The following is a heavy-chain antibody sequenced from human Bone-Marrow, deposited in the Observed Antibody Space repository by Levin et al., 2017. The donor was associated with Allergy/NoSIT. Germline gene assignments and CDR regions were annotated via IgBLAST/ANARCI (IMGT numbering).Heavy chain of an antibody. J-gene: IGHJ3*01. Sequence: PGGSLRLSCAASGFTFDDYAIHWVRQAPGKGLEWVSGISWNSGTIDYADSVKGRFTISRDDAKNSLYLQMNSLRAEDTGFYYCAKDMYSSGYPSGGFDFWGQGTMVTVSS. CDR3: AKDMYSSGYPSGGFDF. CDR2: ISWNSGTI. CDR1: GFTFDDYA. D-gene: IGHD6-19*01. V-gene: IGHV3-9*01.